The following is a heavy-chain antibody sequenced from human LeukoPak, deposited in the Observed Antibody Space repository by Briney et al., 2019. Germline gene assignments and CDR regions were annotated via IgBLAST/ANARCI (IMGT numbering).Heavy chain of an antibody. D-gene: IGHD2-8*02. CDR2: ISSSSSTI. Sequence: GGSLRLSCAASGFTFSSYAMSWVRQAPGKGLEWVSYISSSSSTIYYADSVKGRFTISRDNVDNVVYLEMNSLGAEDTATYYCARVAVSGPTGWFDSWGQGTLVIVSS. J-gene: IGHJ5*01. CDR3: ARVAVSGPTGWFDS. V-gene: IGHV3-48*01. CDR1: GFTFSSYA.